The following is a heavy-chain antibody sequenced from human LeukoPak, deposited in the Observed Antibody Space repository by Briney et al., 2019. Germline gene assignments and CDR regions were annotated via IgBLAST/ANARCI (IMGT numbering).Heavy chain of an antibody. J-gene: IGHJ4*03. V-gene: IGHV4-39*01. CDR1: GGSVSSGSYY. CDR3: AKHAVVDAFPRYFEH. CDR2: FYYGGNT. D-gene: IGHD5-12*01. Sequence: SETLSLTCTVSGGSVSSGSYYWGWIRQPPGRGLEWIGSFYYGGNTYYNPSHKSRVTISVDTSNNQFSLKVSSVIAADTAVYYCAKHAVVDAFPRYFEHWGQGTLVTVSS.